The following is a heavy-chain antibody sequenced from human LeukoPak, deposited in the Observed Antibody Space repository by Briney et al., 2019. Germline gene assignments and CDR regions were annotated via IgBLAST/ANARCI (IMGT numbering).Heavy chain of an antibody. CDR1: GGSISDAAYY. Sequence: RSSETLSLTCTVSGGSISDAAYYWSWIRQHPGEGLKWIGYIYYSGSTSYNPSLKSRVTISVDTSKNQFSLKLSSVTAADTAVYYCARDPPYYGSIDDAFDIWGQGTMVTVSS. D-gene: IGHD3-10*01. V-gene: IGHV4-31*03. CDR2: IYYSGST. CDR3: ARDPPYYGSIDDAFDI. J-gene: IGHJ3*02.